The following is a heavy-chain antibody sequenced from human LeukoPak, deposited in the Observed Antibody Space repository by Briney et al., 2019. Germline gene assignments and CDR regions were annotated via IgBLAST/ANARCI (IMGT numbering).Heavy chain of an antibody. D-gene: IGHD6-19*01. CDR3: ARGAVAGNNWFDP. J-gene: IGHJ5*02. CDR2: ISYSGST. Sequence: SETLSLTCSVSGGSITGYYWSWIRQPPGKGLEWIGYISYSGSTNYNPSLKSRVTISVDTSKNQLSLKLTSVTAADTAVYYCARGAVAGNNWFDPWGQGTLVTVSS. V-gene: IGHV4-59*01. CDR1: GGSITGYY.